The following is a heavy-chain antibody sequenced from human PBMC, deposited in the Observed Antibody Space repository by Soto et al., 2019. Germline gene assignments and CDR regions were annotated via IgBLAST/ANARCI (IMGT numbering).Heavy chain of an antibody. D-gene: IGHD6-13*01. Sequence: XGTLSLTCTVSGASMNSYHWSWIRQPSGKGLEWIGHIHSSGSTNYNPSLKSRVTMSVDTSKNQFSLRLMSLTAADTAVYYCARDQGVAAAGITWFDPWGQGSLVTSP. CDR3: ARDQGVAAAGITWFDP. J-gene: IGHJ5*02. V-gene: IGHV4-4*07. CDR1: GASMNSYH. CDR2: IHSSGST.